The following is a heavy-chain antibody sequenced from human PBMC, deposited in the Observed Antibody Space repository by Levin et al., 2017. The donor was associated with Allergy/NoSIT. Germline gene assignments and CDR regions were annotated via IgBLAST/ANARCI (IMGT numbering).Heavy chain of an antibody. D-gene: IGHD1-26*01. Sequence: GGSLRLSCAASGFTFDDYAMHWVRQAPGKGLEWVSGISWNSGSIGYADSVKGRFTISRDNAKNSLYLQMNSLRAEDTALYYCAKSPGGSYSLRAFQHWGQGTLVTVSS. CDR1: GFTFDDYA. J-gene: IGHJ1*01. V-gene: IGHV3-9*01. CDR2: ISWNSGSI. CDR3: AKSPGGSYSLRAFQH.